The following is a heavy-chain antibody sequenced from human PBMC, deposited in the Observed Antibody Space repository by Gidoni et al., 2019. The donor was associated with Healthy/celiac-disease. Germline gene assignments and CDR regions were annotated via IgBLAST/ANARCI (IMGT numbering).Heavy chain of an antibody. J-gene: IGHJ6*02. CDR1: GGYISSSNW. Sequence: QVQLPESGPGLVKPSGPLSLTCAVSGGYISSSNWWSWVRQPPGKGLDWIGEIYHSGSTNYNPSLKSRVTISVDKSKNQFSLKLSSVTAADTAVYYCARESYYDSHGMDVWGQGTTVTVSS. CDR3: ARESYYDSHGMDV. V-gene: IGHV4-4*02. D-gene: IGHD3-22*01. CDR2: IYHSGST.